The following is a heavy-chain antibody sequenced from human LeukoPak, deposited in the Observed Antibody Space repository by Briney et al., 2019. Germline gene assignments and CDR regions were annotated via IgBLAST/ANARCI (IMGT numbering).Heavy chain of an antibody. D-gene: IGHD3-22*01. CDR1: GFTFSSYG. V-gene: IGHV3-30*02. CDR2: IRYDGSNK. CDR3: ARDLYRIVVVPHYFDY. J-gene: IGHJ4*02. Sequence: GGSLRLSCAASGFTFSSYGMHWVRQAPGKGLEGVAFIRYDGSNKYYADSVKGRFTISRDNSKNTLYLQMNSLRAEDTAVYYCARDLYRIVVVPHYFDYWGQGTLVTVSS.